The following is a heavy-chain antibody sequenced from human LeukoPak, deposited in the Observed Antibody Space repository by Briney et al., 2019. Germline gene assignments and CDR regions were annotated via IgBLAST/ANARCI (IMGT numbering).Heavy chain of an antibody. CDR2: ISTTSGHT. V-gene: IGHV1-2*02. J-gene: IGHJ4*02. CDR3: ARDGLNWNYDY. CDR1: VYPHPGYY. Sequence: ASVTVSRKTSVYPHPGYYIHWVRQPPARGVEGIAWISTTSGHTRYAQKFQARVAMTQDTSISTAYMELSRLGSDDSALYYCARDGLNWNYDYWGRGTLVAVSS. D-gene: IGHD1-7*01.